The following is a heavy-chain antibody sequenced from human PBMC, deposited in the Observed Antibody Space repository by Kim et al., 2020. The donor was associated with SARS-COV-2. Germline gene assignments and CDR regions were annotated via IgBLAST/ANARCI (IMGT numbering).Heavy chain of an antibody. D-gene: IGHD3-10*01. CDR3: ARGSSGTYLAYNWFDP. CDR2: INVGDGNT. Sequence: ASVKVSCKASGYTFSNYAMHWVRQAPGQGLEWMGWINVGDGNTKYSQKFQDRISMTRDTSASTAYMELTSLTSEETAVYYCARGSSGTYLAYNWFDPWGQGTLVTVSS. CDR1: GYTFSNYA. V-gene: IGHV1-3*01. J-gene: IGHJ5*02.